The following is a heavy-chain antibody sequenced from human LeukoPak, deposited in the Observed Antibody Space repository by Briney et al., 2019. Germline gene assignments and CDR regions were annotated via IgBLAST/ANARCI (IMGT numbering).Heavy chain of an antibody. V-gene: IGHV4-34*01. CDR1: GGSFSGYY. J-gene: IGHJ4*02. CDR2: INHSGST. Sequence: PSETLSLTYAVYGGSFSGYYWSWIRQPPGKGLEWIGEINHSGSTNYNPSLKSRVTISVDTSKNQFSLKLSSVTAADTAVYYCAIRPETTGTTSYFDYWGQGTLVTVSS. D-gene: IGHD1-1*01. CDR3: AIRPETTGTTSYFDY.